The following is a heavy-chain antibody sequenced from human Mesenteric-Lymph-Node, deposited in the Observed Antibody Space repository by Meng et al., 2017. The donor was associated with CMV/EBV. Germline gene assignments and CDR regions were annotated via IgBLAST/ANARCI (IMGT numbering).Heavy chain of an antibody. CDR2: IIPIFGTT. V-gene: IGHV1-69*05. J-gene: IGHJ4*02. D-gene: IGHD2-2*02. Sequence: FSSYAISWVRQAPGQGHEWMGGIIPIFGTTNYAQKFQNRGTITTDESTSTAYMELSSLMSEDKAVYYCAGDAPLGYYSSTSCYTHFDCWGQGTLVTVSS. CDR1: FSSYA. CDR3: AGDAPLGYYSSTSCYTHFDC.